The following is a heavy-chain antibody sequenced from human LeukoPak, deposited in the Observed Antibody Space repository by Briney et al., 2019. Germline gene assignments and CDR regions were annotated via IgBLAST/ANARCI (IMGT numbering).Heavy chain of an antibody. Sequence: GESLKISCKGSRYNFTSYWIGWVRQMPGKGLEWMRIIYPGDSDTRYSPSFQGQVTISADKSISTAYLQWSSLKASDTAMYYCARLLRNIAAAVYYFDYWGQGTLVTVSS. CDR2: IYPGDSDT. J-gene: IGHJ4*02. CDR3: ARLLRNIAAAVYYFDY. CDR1: RYNFTSYW. V-gene: IGHV5-51*01. D-gene: IGHD6-13*01.